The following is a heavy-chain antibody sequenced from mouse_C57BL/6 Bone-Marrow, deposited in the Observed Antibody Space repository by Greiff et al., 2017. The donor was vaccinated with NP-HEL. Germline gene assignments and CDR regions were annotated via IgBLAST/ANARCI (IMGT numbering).Heavy chain of an antibody. V-gene: IGHV1-55*01. J-gene: IGHJ1*03. D-gene: IGHD2-3*01. CDR1: GYTFTSYW. Sequence: QVQLKQPGAELVKPGASVKMSCKASGYTFTSYWITWVKQRPGQGLEWIGDIYPGSGSTNYNEKFKSKATLTVDTSSCTAYMQLSSLTSEDAAVYYCARQDGYWYFDVWGTGTTVTVSS. CDR3: ARQDGYWYFDV. CDR2: IYPGSGST.